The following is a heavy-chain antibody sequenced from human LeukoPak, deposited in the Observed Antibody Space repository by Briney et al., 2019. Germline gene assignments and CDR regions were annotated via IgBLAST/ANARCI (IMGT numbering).Heavy chain of an antibody. CDR1: GGTFSSYA. D-gene: IGHD5-18*01. CDR3: ARRGYSYGYEQDYYYGMDV. CDR2: IIPIFGTA. Sequence: ASVKVSCKASGGTFSSYAISWVRQAPGQELEWMGGIIPIFGTANYAQKFQGRVTITADESTSTAYMELSSLRSEDTAVYYCARRGYSYGYEQDYYYGMDVWGQGTTVTVSS. J-gene: IGHJ6*02. V-gene: IGHV1-69*13.